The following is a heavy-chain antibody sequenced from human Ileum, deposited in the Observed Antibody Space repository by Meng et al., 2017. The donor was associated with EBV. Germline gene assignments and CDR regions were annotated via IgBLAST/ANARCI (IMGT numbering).Heavy chain of an antibody. V-gene: IGHV4-34*01. Sequence: LQKWGAGLLKPSETLSLTCGVYGGSFSNYYWTWIRQPPGKGLEWIGEISHTGTTKYNPSLKNRVTISLDTSNNQFSLNLNSVTAADTALYYCARYGTCGANSFYCFDPWGQGTLVTVSS. CDR3: ARYGTCGANSFYCFDP. CDR2: ISHTGTT. J-gene: IGHJ5*02. D-gene: IGHD4-23*01. CDR1: GGSFSNYY.